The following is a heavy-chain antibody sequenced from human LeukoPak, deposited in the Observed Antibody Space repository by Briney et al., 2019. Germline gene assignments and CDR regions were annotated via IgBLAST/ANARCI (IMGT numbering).Heavy chain of an antibody. D-gene: IGHD5-12*01. J-gene: IGHJ4*02. CDR1: GGSIAIRNYY. Sequence: PSETLSLTCAVSGGSIAIRNYYWAWIRQSPGRGLEWLGSVYSSGSVYYNPSLKSRVTISVDTSKNQFSLKLSSVTAADTAVYYCARSGSGYLRYYFDYWGQGTLVTVSS. V-gene: IGHV4-39*07. CDR2: VYSSGSV. CDR3: ARSGSGYLRYYFDY.